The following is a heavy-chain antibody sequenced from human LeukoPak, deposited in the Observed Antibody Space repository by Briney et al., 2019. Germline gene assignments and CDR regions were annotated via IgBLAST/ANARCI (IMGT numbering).Heavy chain of an antibody. CDR3: ARLEWAWFDP. J-gene: IGHJ5*02. CDR2: MNPNSGNT. V-gene: IGHV1-8*01. Sequence: ASVKVSCKASGYTFTSYDINGVRQPTGQGLEGMGCMNPNSGNTGYAQKVQGRVTMTRNTSISTAYMELSSLRSEDTAVYDCARLEWAWFDPWGQGTLVTVSS. D-gene: IGHD2-8*01. CDR1: GYTFTSYD.